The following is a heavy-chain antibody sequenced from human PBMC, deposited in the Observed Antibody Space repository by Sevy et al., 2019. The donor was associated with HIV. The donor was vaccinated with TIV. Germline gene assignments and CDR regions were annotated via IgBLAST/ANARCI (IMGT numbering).Heavy chain of an antibody. CDR1: GGSITSLY. Sequence: SETLSLTCTVSGGSITSLYRNWIRQPPGKGLEWIANIYYNGHINYNPSLKSRVTLSLDTSKNQFSLRLSSMTAADTAMYYCAGENAWGRGYSWGQGTLVTVSS. V-gene: IGHV4-59*08. CDR2: IYYNGHI. D-gene: IGHD1-26*01. J-gene: IGHJ4*02. CDR3: AGENAWGRGYS.